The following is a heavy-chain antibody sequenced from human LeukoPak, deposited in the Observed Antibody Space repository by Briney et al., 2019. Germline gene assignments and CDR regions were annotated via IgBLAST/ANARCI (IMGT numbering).Heavy chain of an antibody. Sequence: AGGSLRLSCAASGFTFDDYAMHWVRQAPGKGLEWVSLISGDGGSTYYADSVKGRFTISRDNNKNSLYLQMNSLRTEDTALYYCAKGRYYYDSSDASDIWGQGTMVTVSS. CDR1: GFTFDDYA. V-gene: IGHV3-43*02. J-gene: IGHJ3*02. D-gene: IGHD3-22*01. CDR2: ISGDGGST. CDR3: AKGRYYYDSSDASDI.